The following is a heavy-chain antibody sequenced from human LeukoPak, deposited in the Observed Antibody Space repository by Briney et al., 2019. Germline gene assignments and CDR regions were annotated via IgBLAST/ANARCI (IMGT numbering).Heavy chain of an antibody. D-gene: IGHD4/OR15-4a*01. V-gene: IGHV3-73*01. CDR1: GFTFSGSA. CDR2: IRSRANTYAT. Sequence: PGGSLRLSCAASGFTFSGSAMHWVRQAPGKGLEWVGRIRSRANTYATGYAVSVKGRFTISRDDSKDTAYLQMNSLRAEDTAVYYCARWSYGGVDYWGQGTLVTVSS. J-gene: IGHJ4*02. CDR3: ARWSYGGVDY.